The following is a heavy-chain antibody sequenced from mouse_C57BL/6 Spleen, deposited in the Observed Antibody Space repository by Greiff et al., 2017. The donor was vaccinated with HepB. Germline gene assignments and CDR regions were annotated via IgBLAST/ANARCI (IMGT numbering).Heavy chain of an antibody. Sequence: DVMLVESGGGLVKPGGSLKLSCAASGFTFSDYGMHWVRQAPEKGLEWVAYISSGSSTIYYADTVKGRFTISRDNAKNTLFLQMTSLRSEDTAMYYCARRASNYVAMDYWGQGTSVTVSS. CDR1: GFTFSDYG. CDR2: ISSGSSTI. D-gene: IGHD2-5*01. J-gene: IGHJ4*01. V-gene: IGHV5-17*01. CDR3: ARRASNYVAMDY.